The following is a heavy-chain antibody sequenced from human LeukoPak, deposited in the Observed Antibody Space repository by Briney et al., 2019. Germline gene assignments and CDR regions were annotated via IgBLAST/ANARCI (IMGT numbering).Heavy chain of an antibody. Sequence: PSETLSLTCAVYGGSFSGYYWSWIRQPPGKGLVWIGEINHSGSTNYNPSLKSRVTISVDTSRNQFSLKLSSVTAADTAVYYCARVRYYFDYWGQGTLVTVSS. J-gene: IGHJ4*02. CDR3: ARVRYYFDY. CDR2: INHSGST. V-gene: IGHV4-34*01. CDR1: GGSFSGYY.